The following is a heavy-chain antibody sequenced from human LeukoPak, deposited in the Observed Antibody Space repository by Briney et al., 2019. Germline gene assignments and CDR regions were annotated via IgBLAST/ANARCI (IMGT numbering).Heavy chain of an antibody. CDR3: ARDEADDPFVH. Sequence: SVKVSCKVSGYTLTELSMHWVRQAPGQGLEWMGGIIPIFGTANYAQKFQGRVTITADESTSTAYMELSSLRSEDTAVYYCARDEADDPFVHWGQGTLVTVSS. CDR2: IIPIFGTA. J-gene: IGHJ5*02. CDR1: GYTLTELS. V-gene: IGHV1-69*13.